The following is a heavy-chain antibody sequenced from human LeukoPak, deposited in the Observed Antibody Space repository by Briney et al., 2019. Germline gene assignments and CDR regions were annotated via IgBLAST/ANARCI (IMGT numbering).Heavy chain of an antibody. J-gene: IGHJ4*02. CDR1: GYTFTSYG. Sequence: ASVKVSCKASGYTFTSYGISWVRQAPGQGLEWMGWISAYNGNTNYAQKLQGRVTMTTDTSTSTAYMELRSLRSDDTAVYYCARDLENRTTMVRGVLDYWGQGTLVTVSS. CDR3: ARDLENRTTMVRGVLDY. CDR2: ISAYNGNT. V-gene: IGHV1-18*01. D-gene: IGHD3-10*01.